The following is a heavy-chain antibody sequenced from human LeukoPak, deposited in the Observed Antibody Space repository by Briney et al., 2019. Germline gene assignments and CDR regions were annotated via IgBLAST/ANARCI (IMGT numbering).Heavy chain of an antibody. CDR2: INPTSGGT. D-gene: IGHD5/OR15-5a*01. J-gene: IGHJ4*02. V-gene: IGHV1-2*02. CDR1: GYTFIGYY. Sequence: ASVKVSCKASGYTFIGYYLHWVRQAPGQGLEWMGWINPTSGGTNYAQKFQDRVTMTRDTSINTAYMELSRLSSDDTAVYYCARLVGLSTTASYWGQGTLVIVSS. CDR3: ARLVGLSTTASY.